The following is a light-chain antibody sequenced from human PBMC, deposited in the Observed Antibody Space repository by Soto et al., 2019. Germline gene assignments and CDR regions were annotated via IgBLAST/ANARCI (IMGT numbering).Light chain of an antibody. Sequence: QSALTQPASVSRSPGQSITISCTGTSSDVGAYNYVSWYQQHPGKAPKFMIYEVSNRPSGVSNRFSGSKSGNTASLTISGLQAEDEADYYCSSYTSSSTPFVFGTGTKVTVL. J-gene: IGLJ1*01. V-gene: IGLV2-14*01. CDR2: EVS. CDR3: SSYTSSSTPFV. CDR1: SSDVGAYNY.